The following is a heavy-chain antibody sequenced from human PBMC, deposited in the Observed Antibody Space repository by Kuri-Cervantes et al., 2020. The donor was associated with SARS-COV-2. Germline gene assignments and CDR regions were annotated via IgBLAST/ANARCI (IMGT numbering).Heavy chain of an antibody. CDR3: ARVITMVRPTSYYYYGMDV. J-gene: IGHJ6*02. V-gene: IGHV2-70*01. CDR2: IDWDDDK. Sequence: SGPTLVKPTQTLTLTCTFSGFSLSTSGMCVSWIRQPPGKALEWLALIDWDDDKYYSTSLKTRLTISKDTSKNQVVLTMANMDPVDTATYYCARVITMVRPTSYYYYGMDVWGQGTTVTVSS. CDR1: GFSLSTSGMC. D-gene: IGHD3-10*01.